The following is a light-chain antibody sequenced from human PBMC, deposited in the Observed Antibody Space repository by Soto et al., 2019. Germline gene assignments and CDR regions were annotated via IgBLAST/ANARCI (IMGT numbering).Light chain of an antibody. Sequence: SYELTQPPSVSVSPGQTASITCSGDKLGDKYACWYQQKPGQSPVLVIYQDSKRPSGIPERFSGSNYGNTATLTISGTQAMDEADYYCQAWDSSTRVVFGGGTKLTVL. J-gene: IGLJ2*01. CDR3: QAWDSSTRVV. CDR2: QDS. V-gene: IGLV3-1*01. CDR1: KLGDKY.